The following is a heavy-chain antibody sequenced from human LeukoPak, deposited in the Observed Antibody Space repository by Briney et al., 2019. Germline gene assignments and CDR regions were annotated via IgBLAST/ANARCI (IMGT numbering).Heavy chain of an antibody. Sequence: PSETLSLTCTVSGDSISYYYWSWIRQPAGKGLEWIGRISTSGTTNYNPSLKSRVTMSVDTSKNQFSLKLSSVTAADTAVYYCARDGCGGSCFHYYYYMDVWGKGTTVTISS. CDR1: GDSISYYY. J-gene: IGHJ6*03. D-gene: IGHD2-15*01. CDR3: ARDGCGGSCFHYYYYMDV. CDR2: ISTSGTT. V-gene: IGHV4-4*07.